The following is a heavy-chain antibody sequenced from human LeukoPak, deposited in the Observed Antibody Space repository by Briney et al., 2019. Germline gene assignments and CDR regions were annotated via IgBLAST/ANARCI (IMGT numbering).Heavy chain of an antibody. V-gene: IGHV3-9*01. D-gene: IGHD5-18*01. Sequence: GGSLRLSCAASGFTFDDYAMHWVRQAPGKGLEWVSGISWNSGSIGYADSVKGRFTISRDNAKNSLYLQMNSLRAEDTALYYCAKDSRYSYGYFGYFDYWGQGTLVTVSS. CDR3: AKDSRYSYGYFGYFDY. J-gene: IGHJ4*02. CDR2: ISWNSGSI. CDR1: GFTFDDYA.